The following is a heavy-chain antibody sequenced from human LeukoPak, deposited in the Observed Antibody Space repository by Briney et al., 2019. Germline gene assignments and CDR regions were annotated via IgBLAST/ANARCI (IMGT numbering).Heavy chain of an antibody. CDR2: ISSSSSYI. J-gene: IGHJ4*02. CDR3: ARGVGWYYFDY. Sequence: GGSLRLSCAASGFTFSSYSMNWVRQAPGKGLEWVSSISSSSSYIYYADSVKGRFTISRDNAKNSLYLQMSSLGAEDTAVYYCARGVGWYYFDYWGQGTLVTVSS. V-gene: IGHV3-21*01. D-gene: IGHD2-8*01. CDR1: GFTFSSYS.